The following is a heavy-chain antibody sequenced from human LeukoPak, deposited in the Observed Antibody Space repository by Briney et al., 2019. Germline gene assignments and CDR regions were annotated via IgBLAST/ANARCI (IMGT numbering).Heavy chain of an antibody. Sequence: SGPTLVKPTQTLTLTCTFSGFSLSTSGVGVGWIRQPPGKALEWLALIYWDDDKRYSPSLKSRLTITKGTSKNQVVLTMTNMDPVDTATYYCARGQDIVVVPAAIYNWFDPWGQGTLVTVSS. CDR2: IYWDDDK. V-gene: IGHV2-5*02. D-gene: IGHD2-2*02. CDR1: GFSLSTSGVG. CDR3: ARGQDIVVVPAAIYNWFDP. J-gene: IGHJ5*02.